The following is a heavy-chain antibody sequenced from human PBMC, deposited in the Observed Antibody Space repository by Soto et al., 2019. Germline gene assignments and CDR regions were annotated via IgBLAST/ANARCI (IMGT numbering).Heavy chain of an antibody. CDR1: GFTFSSYS. V-gene: IGHV3-21*01. J-gene: IGHJ6*02. CDR3: AREEGYYDSSGYSRQSPYYYYYGMDV. CDR2: ISSSSSYI. D-gene: IGHD3-22*01. Sequence: PGGSLRLSCAASGFTFSSYSMNWVRQAPGKGLEWVSSISSSSSYIYYADSVKGRFTISRDNAKNSLYLQMNSLRAEDTAVYYCAREEGYYDSSGYSRQSPYYYYYGMDVWGQGTTVTVSS.